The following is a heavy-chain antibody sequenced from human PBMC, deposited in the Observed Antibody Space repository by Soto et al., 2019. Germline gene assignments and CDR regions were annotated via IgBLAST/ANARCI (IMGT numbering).Heavy chain of an antibody. CDR3: AKVLFELRLVPAALDY. J-gene: IGHJ4*02. CDR1: GFTFSSYA. Sequence: PGGSLRLSCAASGFTFSSYAMSWVRQAPGKGLEWVSAISGSGGSTYYADSVKGRFTISRDNSKNTLYLQMNSLRAEDTAVYYCAKVLFELRLVPAALDYWGQATLVTGSS. V-gene: IGHV3-23*01. D-gene: IGHD6-19*01. CDR2: ISGSGGST.